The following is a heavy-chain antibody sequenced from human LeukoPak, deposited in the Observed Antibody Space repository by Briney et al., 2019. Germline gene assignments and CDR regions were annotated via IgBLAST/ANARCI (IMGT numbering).Heavy chain of an antibody. CDR1: GYTFTTSY. CDR3: ARDIATAGTTFFDY. V-gene: IGHV1-46*01. CDR2: INPSGGST. J-gene: IGHJ4*02. D-gene: IGHD6-13*01. Sequence: ASVKVSCKASGYTFTTSYMHWVRQAPGQGLEWMGIINPSGGSTTYAQMFQGRITMTRDTSTSTVYMKLSSLRSEDTAVYCCARDIATAGTTFFDYWGQGTLVTVSS.